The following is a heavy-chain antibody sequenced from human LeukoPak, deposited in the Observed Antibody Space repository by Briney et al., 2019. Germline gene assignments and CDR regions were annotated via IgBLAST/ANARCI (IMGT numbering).Heavy chain of an antibody. CDR2: INPSGGST. D-gene: IGHD3-10*01. Sequence: ASVKVSCKASGYTFTSYYMHWVRQAPGQGLEWMGIINPSGGSTSYAQKFQGRVTMTRDTSTSTVYMELSSLRSEDTAVYYCARDPFITAMVRGGLYYYNMDVWGKGTTVTVSS. V-gene: IGHV1-46*01. CDR1: GYTFTSYY. CDR3: ARDPFITAMVRGGLYYYNMDV. J-gene: IGHJ6*04.